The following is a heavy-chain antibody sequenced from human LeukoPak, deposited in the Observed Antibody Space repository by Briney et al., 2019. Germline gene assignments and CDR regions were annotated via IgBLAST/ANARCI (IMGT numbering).Heavy chain of an antibody. D-gene: IGHD6-13*01. J-gene: IGHJ4*02. CDR2: FDPEDGET. V-gene: IGHV1-24*01. CDR1: GYTLTELS. Sequence: EASVKVSCKVSGYTLTELSMHWVRQAPGKGLEWMGGFDPEDGETIYAQKFQGRVTMTEDTSTDTAYMKLSSLRSEDTAVYYCATKYSSSWYADGWDYWGQGTLVTVSS. CDR3: ATKYSSSWYADGWDY.